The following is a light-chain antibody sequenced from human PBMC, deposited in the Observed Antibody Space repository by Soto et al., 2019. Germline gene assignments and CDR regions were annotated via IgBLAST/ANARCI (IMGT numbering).Light chain of an antibody. V-gene: IGKV3-15*01. CDR1: QSVGRD. CDR2: GAS. Sequence: LVITQSPATLSVSPGEGATLSCRASQSVGRDLAWYQQKPGQAPRLLIYGASTRATGIPARFTGSGSGTEFTLAINSLQSEGFAVYWCQQYNTWPPTFGPGTKVDIK. CDR3: QQYNTWPPT. J-gene: IGKJ3*01.